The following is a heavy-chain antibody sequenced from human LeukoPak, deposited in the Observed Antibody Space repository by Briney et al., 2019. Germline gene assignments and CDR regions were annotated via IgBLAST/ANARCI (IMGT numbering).Heavy chain of an antibody. CDR3: ASSVVDMVRGIDWFDP. V-gene: IGHV1-8*01. D-gene: IGHD3-10*01. CDR1: GYTFTSYD. CDR2: MNPNSGNT. J-gene: IGHJ5*02. Sequence: ASVKLSCTASGYTFTSYDINWVRQATGQGLEWMGWMNPNSGNTGYAQKFQGRVTMTRNTSISTAYMEMSSLRSEDTAVYYCASSVVDMVRGIDWFDPWGQGTLVTVSS.